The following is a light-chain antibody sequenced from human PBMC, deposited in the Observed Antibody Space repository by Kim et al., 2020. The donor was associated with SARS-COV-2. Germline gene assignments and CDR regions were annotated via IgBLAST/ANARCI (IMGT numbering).Light chain of an antibody. CDR3: GTWDDRLSGVV. J-gene: IGLJ7*01. Sequence: QSVLTQPPSASGTPGHRVSISCSGSNSNIGTNRVNWYQQVPGTAPKLLIYTDNQRPSGVPDRFSASKSGASASLTITGLRSEDEADYYCGTWDDRLSGVVFGGGTQLTVL. V-gene: IGLV1-44*01. CDR2: TDN. CDR1: NSNIGTNR.